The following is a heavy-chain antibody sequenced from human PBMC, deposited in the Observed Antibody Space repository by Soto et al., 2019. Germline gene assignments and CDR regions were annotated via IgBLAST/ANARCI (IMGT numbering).Heavy chain of an antibody. CDR1: GVPFRNAG. CDR2: IKSKTDGGTP. CDR3: TTDSYSSIIVVRFDY. J-gene: IGHJ4*01. D-gene: IGHD3-22*01. Sequence: GGAHRHSSTSSGVPFRNAGINWGRQATGKGLEWVGRIKSKTDGGTPDYAAPVKGRFAISRDDSKNMVYLQMNSLKTEDTGIYYCTTDSYSSIIVVRFDYWGHGTLVTVSS. V-gene: IGHV3-15*07.